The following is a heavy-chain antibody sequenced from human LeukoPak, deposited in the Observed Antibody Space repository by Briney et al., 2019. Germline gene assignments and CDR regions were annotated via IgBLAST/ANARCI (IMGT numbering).Heavy chain of an antibody. Sequence: SETLSLTCAVYGGSFSGYYWGWIRQPPGKGLEWIGEINHSGSTNYNPSLKSQVTISVDTSKNQFSLKLSSVTAADTAVYYCLGNDYWGQGTLVTVSS. J-gene: IGHJ4*02. CDR3: LGNDY. CDR1: GGSFSGYY. CDR2: INHSGST. V-gene: IGHV4-34*01.